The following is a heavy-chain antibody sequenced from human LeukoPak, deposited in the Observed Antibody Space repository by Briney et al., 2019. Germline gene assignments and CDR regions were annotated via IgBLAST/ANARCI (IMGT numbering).Heavy chain of an antibody. CDR2: MNPNSGNT. Sequence: ASVKVSCKASGYTFTSYDINWVRQATGQGLEWMGWMNPNSGNTGYAQKFQGRVTITRNTSISTAYMELSSLRSEDTAVYYCARAGRGYTYGFVPSELDYYYYYMDVWGKGTTVTVSS. V-gene: IGHV1-8*03. D-gene: IGHD5-18*01. J-gene: IGHJ6*03. CDR1: GYTFTSYD. CDR3: ARAGRGYTYGFVPSELDYYYYYMDV.